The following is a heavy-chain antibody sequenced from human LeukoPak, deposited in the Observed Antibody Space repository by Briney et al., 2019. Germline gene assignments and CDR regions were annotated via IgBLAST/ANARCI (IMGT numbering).Heavy chain of an antibody. J-gene: IGHJ4*02. CDR3: AKQLGYCSDGSCYFPY. V-gene: IGHV3-23*01. CDR2: ISNNGGYT. Sequence: PGGSLRLSCAASGFTFSSSAISWVRQAPGKGLEWASAISNNGGYTYYANSVQGRFTISRDNSKSTLCLQMNSLRAEDTAVYYCAKQLGYCSDGSCYFPYWGQGTLVTVSS. CDR1: GFTFSSSA. D-gene: IGHD2-15*01.